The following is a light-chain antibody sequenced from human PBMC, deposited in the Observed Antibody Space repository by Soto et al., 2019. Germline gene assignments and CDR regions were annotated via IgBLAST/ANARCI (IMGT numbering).Light chain of an antibody. CDR2: DAS. CDR3: QQFIDGWT. J-gene: IGKJ1*01. V-gene: IGKV1-5*01. CDR1: QSINNR. Sequence: IQMTQSPSTLSASIGERVTITGRASQSINNRLAWYQQPPGKAPNLLIYDASSLESGVPSRFRGSGSETEFTLTISGLQPDDFATYDCQQFIDGWTGGQGTKVDI.